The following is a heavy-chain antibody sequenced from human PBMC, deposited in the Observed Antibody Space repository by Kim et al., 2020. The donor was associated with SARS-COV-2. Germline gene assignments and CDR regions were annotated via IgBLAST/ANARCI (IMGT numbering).Heavy chain of an antibody. J-gene: IGHJ5*02. CDR2: ISSSSSYI. V-gene: IGHV3-21*01. CDR3: ARDLTYCGGDCYFRGWFDP. D-gene: IGHD2-21*01. Sequence: GGSLRLSCSASGFTFSSYSMNWVRQAPGKGLEWVSSISSSSSYIYYADSVKGRFTISRDNAKNSLYLQMNSLRAEDTAVYYCARDLTYCGGDCYFRGWFDPWGQGTLVTVSS. CDR1: GFTFSSYS.